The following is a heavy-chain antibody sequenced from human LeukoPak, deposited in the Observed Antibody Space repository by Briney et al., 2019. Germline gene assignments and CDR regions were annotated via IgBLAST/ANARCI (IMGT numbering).Heavy chain of an antibody. CDR1: GSTFSSYS. J-gene: IGHJ3*02. CDR3: ARVVPAAIVALDAFDI. Sequence: PGGSLRLSCAASGSTFSSYSMNWVRQAPGKGLEWVSSISSSSSYIYYADSVKGRFTISRDNAKNSLYLQMNSLRAEDTAVYYCARVVPAAIVALDAFDIWGQGTMVTVSS. D-gene: IGHD2-2*02. CDR2: ISSSSSYI. V-gene: IGHV3-21*01.